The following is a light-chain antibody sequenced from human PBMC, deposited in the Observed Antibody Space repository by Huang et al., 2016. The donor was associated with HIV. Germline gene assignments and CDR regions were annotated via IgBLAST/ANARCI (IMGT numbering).Light chain of an antibody. V-gene: IGKV1-27*01. CDR2: AAV. J-gene: IGKJ4*01. Sequence: DIQMTQAPSSLSASVGDRVTITCRASQGVGDYVAWYQQKPGKAPTRLIYAAVTLQSGVPSRFSGSGSGTDFTLTISGLQPEDAATYYCQKYKSAPLTFGGGSKVEIK. CDR3: QKYKSAPLT. CDR1: QGVGDY.